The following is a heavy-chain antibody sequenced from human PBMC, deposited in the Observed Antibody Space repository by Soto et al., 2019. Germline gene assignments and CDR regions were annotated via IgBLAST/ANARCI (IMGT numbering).Heavy chain of an antibody. J-gene: IGHJ6*02. CDR2: IYYSGST. D-gene: IGHD3-9*01. V-gene: IGHV4-61*01. CDR3: ARVKDDDILTGDSRGAGYYYYGMDV. Sequence: PSETLSLTCTVSGVSVSSGSYYWSWIRQPPGKGLEWIGYIYYSGSTNYNPSLKSRVTISVDTSKNQFSLKLSSVTAADTAVYYCARVKDDDILTGDSRGAGYYYYGMDVWGQRTTDTVSS. CDR1: GVSVSSGSYY.